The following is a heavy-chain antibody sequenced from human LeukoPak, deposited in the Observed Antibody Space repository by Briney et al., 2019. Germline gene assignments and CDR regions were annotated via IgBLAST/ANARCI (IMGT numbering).Heavy chain of an antibody. Sequence: SETLSLTCTVSGGSISSYYWSWIRQPPGKGLEWIGYIYTSGSTSYNPSLKSRVTISVDTSKNQFSLKLSSVTAADTAVYYCARQGYSGYGPHFDYWGQGTLVTVSS. D-gene: IGHD5-12*01. CDR2: IYTSGST. CDR3: ARQGYSGYGPHFDY. CDR1: GGSISSYY. J-gene: IGHJ4*02. V-gene: IGHV4-4*09.